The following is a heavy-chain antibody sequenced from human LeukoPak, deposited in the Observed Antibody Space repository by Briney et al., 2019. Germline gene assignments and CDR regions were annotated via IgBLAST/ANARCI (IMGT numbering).Heavy chain of an antibody. Sequence: GGSLRLSCAASGFTVSTKYMSWVRQAPGKGLEWVSLIYSSGTTYYADPVKGRFTISRDNSKNSLYLQMNSLRAEDTAVYYCARVGGVPAAHFDYWGQGTLVTVSS. CDR2: IYSSGTT. CDR3: ARVGGVPAAHFDY. D-gene: IGHD2-2*01. CDR1: GFTVSTKY. J-gene: IGHJ4*02. V-gene: IGHV3-53*01.